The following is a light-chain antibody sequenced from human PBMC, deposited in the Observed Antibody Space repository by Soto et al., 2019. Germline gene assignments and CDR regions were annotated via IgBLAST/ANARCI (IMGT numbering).Light chain of an antibody. CDR2: GAS. CDR1: QSFSNN. J-gene: IGKJ4*01. CDR3: QQYNNWPPI. Sequence: EIVMTQSPATLSVSPGERATLSCRASQSFSNNLAWYQQKPGQAPRLLIYGASTRATGIPARFSGSGSGTEFTLTISSLQSEDFAVYYCQQYNNWPPIFGGGTKVEIK. V-gene: IGKV3-15*01.